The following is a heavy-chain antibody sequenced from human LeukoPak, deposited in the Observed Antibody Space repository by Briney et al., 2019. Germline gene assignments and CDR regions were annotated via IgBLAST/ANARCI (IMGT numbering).Heavy chain of an antibody. D-gene: IGHD1-14*01. CDR2: ISSSGSYI. CDR1: RFTFSSYS. Sequence: PGGSLTLSCAASRFTFSSYSMNWVRQAPGKGLEWVSSISSSGSYIYYADSVKGRFTISRDNAKNSLYLQMNSLRAEDTAVYYCARVGPWVNPDYYYYMDVWAKGTTVTVSS. J-gene: IGHJ6*03. CDR3: ARVGPWVNPDYYYYMDV. V-gene: IGHV3-21*01.